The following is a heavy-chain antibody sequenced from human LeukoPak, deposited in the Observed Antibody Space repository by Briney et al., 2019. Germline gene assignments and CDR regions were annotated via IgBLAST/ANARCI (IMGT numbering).Heavy chain of an antibody. CDR3: VRDLAWRQQFVEEYYYYGWDV. D-gene: IGHD6-13*01. CDR2: INPSGGST. J-gene: IGHJ6*02. CDR1: GYTFTSYY. Sequence: ASVKVSCKASGYTFTSYYMHWVRQAPGQGLEWMGIINPSGGSTSYAQKFQGRVTMTRDTSTSTVYMELSSLRSEDTAVYYCVRDLAWRQQFVEEYYYYGWDVWGQGTTVTVSS. V-gene: IGHV1-46*01.